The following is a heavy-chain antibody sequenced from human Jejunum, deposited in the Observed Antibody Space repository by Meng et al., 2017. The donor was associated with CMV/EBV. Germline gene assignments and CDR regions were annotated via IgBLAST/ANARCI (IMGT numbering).Heavy chain of an antibody. CDR3: VRDNWGLDY. CDR2: DKPKSYTT. Sequence: LSCSASGFTFTDYYMDWVRQAPGKGLEWVGRDKPKSYTTQHAASVEGRFTISRDDSKNSLFLQMNNLKTEDTALYYCVRDNWGLDYWGQGTLVTVSS. J-gene: IGHJ4*02. D-gene: IGHD7-27*01. V-gene: IGHV3-72*01. CDR1: GFTFTDYY.